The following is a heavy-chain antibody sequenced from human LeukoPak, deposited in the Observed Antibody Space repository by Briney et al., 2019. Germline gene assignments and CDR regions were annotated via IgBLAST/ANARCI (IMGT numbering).Heavy chain of an antibody. D-gene: IGHD5-24*01. J-gene: IGHJ5*02. CDR2: ISGYNGNT. CDR3: ARDNSVRDEAWWFNP. CDR1: GYTFSSYG. V-gene: IGHV1-18*01. Sequence: ASVKVSCKASGYTFSSYGISWVRQAPGQGLEWMGWISGYNGNTHYAQKLQGRVTMTTDTSTSTAYMELRSLRSDDTAVYYCARDNSVRDEAWWFNPWGQGTLVTVSS.